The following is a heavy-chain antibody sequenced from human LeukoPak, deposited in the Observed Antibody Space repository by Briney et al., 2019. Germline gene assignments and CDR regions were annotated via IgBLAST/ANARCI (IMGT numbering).Heavy chain of an antibody. CDR3: ASPSTGY. D-gene: IGHD4-17*01. V-gene: IGHV4-59*08. Sequence: SETLSLTCTVSGGSISSHYWSWIRQPPGKGLEWIGYIYYSGSTNYNPSLKSRVTISVDTSKNQFSLKLSSVTAADTAVYYCASPSTGYWGQGTLVTVSS. J-gene: IGHJ4*02. CDR2: IYYSGST. CDR1: GGSISSHY.